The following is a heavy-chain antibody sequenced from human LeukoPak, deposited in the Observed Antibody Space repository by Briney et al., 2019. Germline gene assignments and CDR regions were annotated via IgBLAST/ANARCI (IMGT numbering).Heavy chain of an antibody. CDR2: INHSGST. CDR1: GGSFSGYY. D-gene: IGHD3-10*01. V-gene: IGHV4-34*01. CDR3: ARHSVAASGSGSYYSNYYYYYMDV. Sequence: SETLSLTCAVYGGSFSGYYWSWIRQPPGKGLEWIGEINHSGSTNYNPSLKSRVTISVDTSKNQFSLKLSSVTAADTAVYYCARHSVAASGSGSYYSNYYYYYMDVWGKGTTVTISS. J-gene: IGHJ6*03.